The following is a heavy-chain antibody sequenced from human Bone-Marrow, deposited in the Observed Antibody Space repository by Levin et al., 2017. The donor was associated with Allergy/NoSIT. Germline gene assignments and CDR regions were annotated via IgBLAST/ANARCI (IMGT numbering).Heavy chain of an antibody. D-gene: IGHD6-6*01. CDR1: GFTFGDFV. CDR3: TRGFVAD. V-gene: IGHV3-49*04. CDR2: IRAKADGGTT. Sequence: GESLKISCTTSGFTFGDFVISWVRQAPGKGLEWVGFIRAKADGGTTEYAASVKDRFIISRDDSKSIAYLQMNSLKIDDTAVYYCTRGFVADWGQGTLVTVSS. J-gene: IGHJ4*02.